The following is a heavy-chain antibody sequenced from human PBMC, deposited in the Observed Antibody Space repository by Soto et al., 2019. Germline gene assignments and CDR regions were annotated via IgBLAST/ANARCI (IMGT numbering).Heavy chain of an antibody. D-gene: IGHD3-3*01. CDR1: GYSFTTYW. Sequence: PGESLKISCKGSGYSFTTYWLAWVRQMPGKGLGYMGIIFPGDSDTRYSPSFQGQVTISADKSISTAYLQWTSLKASDTAIYYCARARVSTPRLEDPFDIWGQGTMVTVSS. CDR2: IFPGDSDT. V-gene: IGHV5-51*01. J-gene: IGHJ3*02. CDR3: ARARVSTPRLEDPFDI.